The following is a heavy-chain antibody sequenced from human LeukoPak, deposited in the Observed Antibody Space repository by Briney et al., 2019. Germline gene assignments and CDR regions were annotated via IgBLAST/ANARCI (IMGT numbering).Heavy chain of an antibody. J-gene: IGHJ4*02. CDR1: GGSISSYY. CDR3: ASPGGGPTDY. CDR2: IYYSGST. D-gene: IGHD3-16*01. V-gene: IGHV4-39*01. Sequence: SETLSLTCTASGGSISSYYWGWIRQPPGKGLEWIGSIYYSGSTYYNPSLKSRVTISVDTSKNQFSLKLSSVTAADTAVYYCASPGGGPTDYWGQGTLVTVSS.